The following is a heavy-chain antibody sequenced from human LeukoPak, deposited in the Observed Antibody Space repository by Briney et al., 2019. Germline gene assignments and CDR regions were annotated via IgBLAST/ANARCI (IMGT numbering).Heavy chain of an antibody. V-gene: IGHV3-9*01. CDR2: ISWNSGSI. J-gene: IGHJ4*02. Sequence: SIGGYYWSWIRQHPGKGLEWVSGISWNSGSIGYADSVKGRFTISRDNAKNSLYLQMNSLRAEDTALYYCAKDVYYDSSGYYFDYWGQGTLVTVSS. CDR1: SIGGYY. CDR3: AKDVYYDSSGYYFDY. D-gene: IGHD3-22*01.